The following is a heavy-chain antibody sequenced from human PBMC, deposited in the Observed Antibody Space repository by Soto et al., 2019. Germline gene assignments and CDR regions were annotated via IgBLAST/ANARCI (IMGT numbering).Heavy chain of an antibody. CDR1: GFTFSSHA. CDR3: ARDRWELLGGDC. V-gene: IGHV3-30-3*01. Sequence: GGSLRLSCAVSGFTFSSHAMHWVRQAPGKGLEWVTLISSDRSNKYYADSVKGRFTTSRDNSNNTMYLQMNSLRVEDTAMYYCARDRWELLGGDCWGQGTLVTVSS. D-gene: IGHD1-26*01. J-gene: IGHJ4*02. CDR2: ISSDRSNK.